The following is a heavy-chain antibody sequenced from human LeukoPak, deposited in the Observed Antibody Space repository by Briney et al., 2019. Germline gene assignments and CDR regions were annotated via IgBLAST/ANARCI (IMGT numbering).Heavy chain of an antibody. V-gene: IGHV1-2*02. J-gene: IGHJ4*02. CDR2: INPNSGGT. CDR3: ARGRNGYSSGWYVAGY. D-gene: IGHD6-19*01. Sequence: GASVKVSCKASGYTFTGHNMHWVRQAPGQGLEWMGWINPNSGGTNYAQKFQGRVTMTRDTSISTAYMELSRLRSDDTAVYYCARGRNGYSSGWYVAGYWGQGTLVTVSS. CDR1: GYTFTGHN.